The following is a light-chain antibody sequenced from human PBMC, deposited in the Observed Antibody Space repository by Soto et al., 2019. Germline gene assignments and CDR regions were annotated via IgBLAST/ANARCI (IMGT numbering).Light chain of an antibody. J-gene: IGLJ1*01. V-gene: IGLV1-47*02. Sequence: QSVLTQPPSASGTPGQRVTISCSGSSSNIGSNFVYWYQHLPGTAPKLLIYTNNQRPSGVPDRFSGSKSGTSASLAISGLRSEDEADYYCSSYTSSSTYVFGTGTKVTVL. CDR3: SSYTSSSTYV. CDR1: SSNIGSNF. CDR2: TNN.